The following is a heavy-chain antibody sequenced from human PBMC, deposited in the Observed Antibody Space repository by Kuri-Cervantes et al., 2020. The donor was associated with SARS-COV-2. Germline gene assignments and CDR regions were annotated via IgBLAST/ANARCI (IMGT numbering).Heavy chain of an antibody. CDR3: AKDTDYTHDY. CDR1: GFTFSNAW. J-gene: IGHJ4*02. Sequence: GGSLRLSCAASGFTFSNAWMSWARQAPGKGLEWVSAISGSGGSTYYADSVKGRFTISRDNSKNTLYLQMNSLRVEDTAVYYCAKDTDYTHDYWGQGTLVTISS. CDR2: ISGSGGST. D-gene: IGHD4-11*01. V-gene: IGHV3-23*01.